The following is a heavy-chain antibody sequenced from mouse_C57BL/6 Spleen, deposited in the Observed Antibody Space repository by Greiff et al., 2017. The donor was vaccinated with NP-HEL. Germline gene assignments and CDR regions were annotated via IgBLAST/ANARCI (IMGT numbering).Heavy chain of an antibody. Sequence: VQLQQPGAELVKPGASVKMSCKASGYTFTSYWITWVKQRPGQGLEWIGDIYPGSGSTNYNEKFKSKATLTVDTSSSTAYMQLSSLTSEDSAVYYCARKGAIYYDYDGAWFAYWGQGTLVTVSA. V-gene: IGHV1-55*01. CDR2: IYPGSGST. CDR3: ARKGAIYYDYDGAWFAY. D-gene: IGHD2-4*01. CDR1: GYTFTSYW. J-gene: IGHJ3*01.